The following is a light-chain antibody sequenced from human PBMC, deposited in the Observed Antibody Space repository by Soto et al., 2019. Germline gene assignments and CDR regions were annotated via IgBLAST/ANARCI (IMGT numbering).Light chain of an antibody. CDR1: QSVNSN. J-gene: IGKJ2*01. CDR3: QQYYYWPPYT. Sequence: EVVMTQFPATLAVPPGERASLSCRASQSVNSNLAWYQQRPGQAPRLLIHGASTRATGIPARFSGSGSGTDFTLTISRLEPEDSAVYFCQQYYYWPPYTFGQGTKVDIK. CDR2: GAS. V-gene: IGKV3-15*01.